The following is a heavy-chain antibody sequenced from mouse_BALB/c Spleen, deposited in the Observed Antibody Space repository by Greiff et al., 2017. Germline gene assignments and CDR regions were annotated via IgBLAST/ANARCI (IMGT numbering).Heavy chain of an antibody. V-gene: IGHV1-54*03. J-gene: IGHJ3*01. CDR1: GYAFTNYL. D-gene: IGHD2-14*01. Sequence: QVQLQQSGAELVRPGTSVKVSCKASGYAFTNYLIEWVKQRPGQGLVWIGVINPGSGGTNYNEKFKGKATLTADKSSSTAYMQLSSLTSDDSAVYFCAAYYRYDRFAYWGQGTLVTVSA. CDR3: AAYYRYDRFAY. CDR2: INPGSGGT.